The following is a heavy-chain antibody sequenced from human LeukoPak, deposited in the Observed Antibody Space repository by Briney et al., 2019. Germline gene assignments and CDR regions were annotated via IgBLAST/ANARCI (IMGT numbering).Heavy chain of an antibody. J-gene: IGHJ4*02. D-gene: IGHD5-12*01. Sequence: GGSLRLSCAASGFTFSSYGMHWVRQAPGKGLEWVAVIWYDGSNKYYADSVKGRFTVSRDNSENTLYLQMNSLGAEDTAVYFCAKDRMKWLPLDYWGQGALVTVSS. CDR1: GFTFSSYG. CDR2: IWYDGSNK. V-gene: IGHV3-33*06. CDR3: AKDRMKWLPLDY.